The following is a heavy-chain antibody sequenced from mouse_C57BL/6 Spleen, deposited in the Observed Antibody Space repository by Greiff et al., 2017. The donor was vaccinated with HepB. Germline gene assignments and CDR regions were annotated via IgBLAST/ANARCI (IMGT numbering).Heavy chain of an antibody. CDR2: INPSTGGT. V-gene: IGHV1-42*01. Sequence: VQLQQSGPELVKPGASVKISCKASGYSFTGYYMNWVKQSPEKRLEWIGEINPSTGGTTYNQKFKAKATLTVDKSSSTAYVQLKSLTSEDCAVYYCARAGDCDYDGLDWFAYWGQGTLVTVSA. D-gene: IGHD2-4*01. CDR1: GYSFTGYY. CDR3: ARAGDCDYDGLDWFAY. J-gene: IGHJ3*01.